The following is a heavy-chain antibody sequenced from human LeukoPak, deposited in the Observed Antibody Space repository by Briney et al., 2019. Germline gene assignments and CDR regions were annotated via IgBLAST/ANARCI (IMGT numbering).Heavy chain of an antibody. D-gene: IGHD2-2*01. Sequence: GGSLRPSCAASGFTFSHYWMHWVRQAPGKGLVWVSRIESDGGSTDYADSLKGRFTISRDNAKNTLYLEMNSLRAEDTAVYYCARVGHCSSTACFINYWGQGTLVTVSS. V-gene: IGHV3-74*01. CDR2: IESDGGST. J-gene: IGHJ4*02. CDR3: ARVGHCSSTACFINY. CDR1: GFTFSHYW.